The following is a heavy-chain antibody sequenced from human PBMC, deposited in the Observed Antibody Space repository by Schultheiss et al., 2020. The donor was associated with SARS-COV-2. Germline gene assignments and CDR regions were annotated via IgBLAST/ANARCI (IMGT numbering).Heavy chain of an antibody. V-gene: IGHV3-30*03. J-gene: IGHJ3*02. D-gene: IGHD6-13*01. CDR1: GFTFSSYG. Sequence: GESLKISCAASGFTFSSYGMHWVRQAPGKGLEWVAVISYDGSNKYYADSVKGRFTISRDNSKNTLYLQMNSLRAEDTAVYYCARERLGYSSYDAFDIWGQGTMVTVS. CDR3: ARERLGYSSYDAFDI. CDR2: ISYDGSNK.